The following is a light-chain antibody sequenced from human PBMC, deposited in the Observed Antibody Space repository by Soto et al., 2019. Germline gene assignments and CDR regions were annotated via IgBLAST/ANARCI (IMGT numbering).Light chain of an antibody. CDR3: QQRSNWPPSIT. CDR1: QSVTTY. CDR2: DAS. V-gene: IGKV3-11*01. Sequence: EIVVTQSPATLALSPGERANISCRASQSVTTYLAWYQQKPGQAPTLLIYDASDRPTGIPDRFSGSGSGTDFPPTISSLEPEDFAVYYCQQRSNWPPSITFGQGTRLEIK. J-gene: IGKJ5*01.